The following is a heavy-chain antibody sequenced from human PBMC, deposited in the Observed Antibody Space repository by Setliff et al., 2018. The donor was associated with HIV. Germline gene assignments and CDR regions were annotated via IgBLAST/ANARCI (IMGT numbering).Heavy chain of an antibody. CDR2: IYHRGST. CDR1: GGSISSGGYS. V-gene: IGHV4-30-2*01. D-gene: IGHD5-12*01. Sequence: SETLSLTCDVSGGSISSGGYSWSWIRQPPGKGLEWIGYIYHRGSTYHNPSLKSRVTISVDRSKNQFSLKLSSVTAADTAVYYCARAPLEYSGYDYLRYFDYWGQGTLVTVSS. J-gene: IGHJ4*02. CDR3: ARAPLEYSGYDYLRYFDY.